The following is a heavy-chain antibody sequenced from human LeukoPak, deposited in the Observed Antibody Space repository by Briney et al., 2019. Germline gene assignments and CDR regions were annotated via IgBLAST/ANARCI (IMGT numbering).Heavy chain of an antibody. V-gene: IGHV4-30-2*01. Sequence: PSETLSLTCAVSGGSISSGGYSWSWIRQPPGKGLEWIGYIYHSGSTYYNPSLKSRVTISVDRSKNQFSLKLSSVTAADTAVYYCARVVVPAATLDYWGQGTLVTVSS. CDR3: ARVVVPAATLDY. CDR2: IYHSGST. J-gene: IGHJ4*02. CDR1: GGSISSGGYS. D-gene: IGHD2-2*01.